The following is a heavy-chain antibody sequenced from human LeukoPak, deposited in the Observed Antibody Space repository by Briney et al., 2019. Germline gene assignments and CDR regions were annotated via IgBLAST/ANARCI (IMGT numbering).Heavy chain of an antibody. J-gene: IGHJ3*02. D-gene: IGHD6-25*01. CDR3: ASTITAADTIAFDAFDI. Sequence: ASVKVSCKASGYTFTSYGISWVRQAPGQGLEWMGWISAYNGNTNYAQKLQGRVTMTTDTSTSTAYMELRSLRSDDTAVYYCASTITAADTIAFDAFDIWGQGTMVTVSS. V-gene: IGHV1-18*01. CDR1: GYTFTSYG. CDR2: ISAYNGNT.